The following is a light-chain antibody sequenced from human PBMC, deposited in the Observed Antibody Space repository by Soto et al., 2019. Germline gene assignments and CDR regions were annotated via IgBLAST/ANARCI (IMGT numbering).Light chain of an antibody. CDR2: DAS. CDR1: QSISSW. CDR3: QQSNSYPRT. J-gene: IGKJ1*01. V-gene: IGKV1-5*01. Sequence: DIQITQSPSTLSASVGARVTITCRASQSISSWLAWYPQKPGKAPKLLMYDASSLESGVPSRFSGSGSGTEFTLTLRSLQTDDCATYDGQQSNSYPRTFGPWTKVEIK.